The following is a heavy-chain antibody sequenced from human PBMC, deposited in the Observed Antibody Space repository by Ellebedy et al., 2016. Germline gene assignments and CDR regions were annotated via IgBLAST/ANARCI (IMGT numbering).Heavy chain of an antibody. CDR1: GYSFTSYW. D-gene: IGHD6-25*01. CDR3: ARGEYQRSWYFDL. J-gene: IGHJ2*01. Sequence: GGSLRLSCKGSGYSFTSYWIGWVRQMPGKGLEWMGIIYPGDSDTRYSPSFQGQVTISADKSISTAYLQWSSLKASDTAMYYCARGEYQRSWYFDLWGRGTLVTVSS. V-gene: IGHV5-51*01. CDR2: IYPGDSDT.